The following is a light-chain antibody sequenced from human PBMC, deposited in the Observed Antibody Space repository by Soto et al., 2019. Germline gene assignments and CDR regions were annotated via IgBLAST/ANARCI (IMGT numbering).Light chain of an antibody. J-gene: IGKJ4*01. CDR3: QQFNSHPRT. V-gene: IGKV1-9*01. CDR1: QGISSY. Sequence: DIQLTQSPSFLSASVGGRVTITCRASQGISSYLAWYQQKPGKAPKLLIYAASTLQSGVPSRFSGSGFGTEFTLTISSLQPEDFATFYCQQFNSHPRTFGGGTKVDIK. CDR2: AAS.